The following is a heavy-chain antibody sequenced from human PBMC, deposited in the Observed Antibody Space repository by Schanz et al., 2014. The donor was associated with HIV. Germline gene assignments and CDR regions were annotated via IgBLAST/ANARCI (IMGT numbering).Heavy chain of an antibody. CDR3: ARAAFSSEYYYGMDV. Sequence: QVQVVQSGSEVKKPGSSVKVSCKASGGTFSSYAISWVRQAPGQGLEWMGGIIPIFGTANYAQKFQGRVTIIADESTSTAYMELSSLRSADTAVYFCARAAFSSEYYYGMDVWGQGTTVTVSS. J-gene: IGHJ6*02. CDR2: IIPIFGTA. CDR1: GGTFSSYA. V-gene: IGHV1-69*01. D-gene: IGHD3-3*02.